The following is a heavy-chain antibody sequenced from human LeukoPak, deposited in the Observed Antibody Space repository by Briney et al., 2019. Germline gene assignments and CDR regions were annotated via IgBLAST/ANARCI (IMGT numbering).Heavy chain of an antibody. D-gene: IGHD4-11*01. J-gene: IGHJ6*03. CDR3: ARDQKVPNNNFRYYYYMDV. V-gene: IGHV4-4*07. CDR1: GGSISPYH. CDR2: IYPSGST. Sequence: SETLSLTCTVSGGSISPYHWSWIRQPAEKGLEWIGRIYPSGSTNHNLSLKDRVTISIDRSKNQFSLKLSSVTAADTALYYCARDQKVPNNNFRYYYYMDVWGKGTTVTVSS.